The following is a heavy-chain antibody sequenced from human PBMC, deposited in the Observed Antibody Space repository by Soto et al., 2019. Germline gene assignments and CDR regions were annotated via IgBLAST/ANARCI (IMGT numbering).Heavy chain of an antibody. CDR3: ARGRRYYDSSGYPEEFDY. Sequence: QVQLVQSGAEVKKPGASVKVSCKASGYTFTGYHMHWVRQAPGQGLEWMGWINPNSGGTNYAQKFQGRVTMTRDTSISTAYMELSRLRSDDTAVYYCARGRRYYDSSGYPEEFDYWGQGTLVTVSS. CDR1: GYTFTGYH. J-gene: IGHJ4*02. CDR2: INPNSGGT. V-gene: IGHV1-2*02. D-gene: IGHD3-22*01.